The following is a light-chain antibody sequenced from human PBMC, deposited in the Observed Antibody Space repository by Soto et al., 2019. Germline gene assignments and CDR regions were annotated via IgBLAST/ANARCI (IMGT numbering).Light chain of an antibody. CDR3: QQSDSIPIT. CDR1: QTISRN. CDR2: AAS. Sequence: SPSSLSASLGYRVTIPCRASQTISRNLNWYQQKPGKAPKLLIYAASSLQSGVPSRFSGSGSGTDFTLAISSLQPEDFATYYCQQSDSIPITFGQGTRLEIK. V-gene: IGKV1-39*01. J-gene: IGKJ5*01.